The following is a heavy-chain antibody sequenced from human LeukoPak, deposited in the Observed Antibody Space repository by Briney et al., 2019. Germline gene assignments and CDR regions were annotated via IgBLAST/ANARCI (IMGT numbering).Heavy chain of an antibody. J-gene: IGHJ6*02. CDR3: ARDYYGSGSYPRYYGMDV. CDR2: IYSGGST. Sequence: GGSLRLSCAASGFTVSSNYMSWVRQAPGKGLEWVSVIYSGGSTYYADSVKGRFTISRDNSKNTLYLQMNSLRAEDTAVYYCARDYYGSGSYPRYYGMDVWGQGTTVTVSS. D-gene: IGHD3-10*01. V-gene: IGHV3-66*01. CDR1: GFTVSSNY.